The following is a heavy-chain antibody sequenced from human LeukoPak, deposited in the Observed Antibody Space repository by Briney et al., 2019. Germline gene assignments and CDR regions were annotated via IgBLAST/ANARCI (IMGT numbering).Heavy chain of an antibody. J-gene: IGHJ5*02. CDR3: AKRYGSSGFNWFDP. CDR1: GFTFSSYW. Sequence: PGGFLRLSCAASGFTFSSYWMHWVRQAPGKGLVWVSRINSDGSSTYYAASVKGRFTISRDNSKNTMFLHMNSLRAEDTALYYCAKRYGSSGFNWFDPWGQGTLVTVSS. V-gene: IGHV3-74*01. CDR2: INSDGSST. D-gene: IGHD6-19*01.